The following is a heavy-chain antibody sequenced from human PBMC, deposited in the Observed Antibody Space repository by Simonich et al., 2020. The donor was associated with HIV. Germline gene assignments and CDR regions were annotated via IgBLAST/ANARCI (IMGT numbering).Heavy chain of an antibody. J-gene: IGHJ4*02. D-gene: IGHD2-2*01. V-gene: IGHV1-46*01. CDR2: SNPSGGST. Sequence: QVQLVQSGAEVKKPGASVKVSCKASGYTVTSYYMHWVRQAPGQGLEWMGISNPSGGSTSYAQKFQGRVTMTRDTSTSTVYMELSSLRSEDTAVYYCARGPGVPAAIDYWGQGTLVTVSS. CDR3: ARGPGVPAAIDY. CDR1: GYTVTSYY.